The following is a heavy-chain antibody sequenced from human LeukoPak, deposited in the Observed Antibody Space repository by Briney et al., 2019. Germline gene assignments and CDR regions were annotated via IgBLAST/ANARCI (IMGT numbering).Heavy chain of an antibody. CDR2: ISGSSATI. J-gene: IGHJ4*02. CDR3: AKAISPYYDFWSGYYTFDY. V-gene: IGHV3-48*01. Sequence: GGSLRLSCAASGFTFSSYAMHWVRQAPGKGLEWVSYISGSSATIYYVDSVKGRFTISRDNSKNTLYLQMNSLRAEDTAVYYCAKAISPYYDFWSGYYTFDYWGQGTLVTVSS. D-gene: IGHD3-3*01. CDR1: GFTFSSYA.